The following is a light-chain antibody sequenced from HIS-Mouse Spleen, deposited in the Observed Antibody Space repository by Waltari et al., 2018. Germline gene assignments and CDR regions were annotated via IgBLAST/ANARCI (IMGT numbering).Light chain of an antibody. V-gene: IGLV2-8*01. CDR2: EVS. CDR1: SRDVGGYNY. CDR3: SSYAGSNNLV. Sequence: QSALTQPPSASGSPGQSVTISCTGTSRDVGGYNYFPWYQQHPGKAPQLMIYEVSKRPSGVPDRFSGSKSGNTASLTVSGLQAEDEADYYCSSYAGSNNLVFGGGTKLTVL. J-gene: IGLJ2*01.